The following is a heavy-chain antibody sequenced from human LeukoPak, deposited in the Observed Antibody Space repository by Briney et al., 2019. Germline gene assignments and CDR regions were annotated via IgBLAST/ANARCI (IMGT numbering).Heavy chain of an antibody. D-gene: IGHD5-24*01. CDR3: ARGASSDGYNGVY. J-gene: IGHJ4*02. Sequence: GRSLRLSCAPSGFTLSNFWMHWVRQAPGRGLVWVSGINSDGSSTTHADSVQGRFTIPRVNTKNTLCHQMNSLRGEDTAVYYGARGASSDGYNGVYGGQGTLDTVS. V-gene: IGHV3-74*03. CDR1: GFTLSNFW. CDR2: INSDGSST.